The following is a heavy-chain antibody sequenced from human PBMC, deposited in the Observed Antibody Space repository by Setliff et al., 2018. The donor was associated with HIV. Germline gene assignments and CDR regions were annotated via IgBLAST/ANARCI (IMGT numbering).Heavy chain of an antibody. CDR1: GAPLSSYY. V-gene: IGHV4-59*08. Sequence: PSETLSLTCTVSGAPLSSYYLNWIRQPPGKGLEWIGYIFYSGTTNYNPSLKSRVTISVDRSKNQFSLKLSSVTAADTAVYYCARAPLEYSGYDYLRYFDYWGQGTLVTVSS. J-gene: IGHJ4*02. CDR2: IFYSGTT. D-gene: IGHD5-12*01. CDR3: ARAPLEYSGYDYLRYFDY.